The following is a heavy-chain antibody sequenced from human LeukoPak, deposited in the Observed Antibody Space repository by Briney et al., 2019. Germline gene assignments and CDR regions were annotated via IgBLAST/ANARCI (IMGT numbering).Heavy chain of an antibody. CDR2: IYPVGSDT. J-gene: IGHJ3*02. CDR3: ARSTYGDYYDAFDI. CDR1: GYSCTSYR. V-gene: IGHV5-51*01. Sequence: GASLKTSWKGCGYSCTSYRSGGGRQLPGKGLELMGIIYPVGSDTRYSPSFQGQATIAADKSITTAYLQWSSVKAWDIAMYYCARSTYGDYYDAFDIWGQGTMVSVSS. D-gene: IGHD4-17*01.